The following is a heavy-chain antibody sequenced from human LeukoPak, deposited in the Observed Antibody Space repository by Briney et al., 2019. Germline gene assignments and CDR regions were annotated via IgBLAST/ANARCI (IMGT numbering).Heavy chain of an antibody. CDR2: INTKGET. J-gene: IGHJ4*02. CDR3: ATSNDAKIAPFDH. V-gene: IGHV4-4*09. D-gene: IGHD2-21*01. Sequence: SETLSLTCTVSGVSMSAYQWSWVRQSPEKGLEWIGCINTKGETSSNPSLKSRVTTSVDTSKSQFSLRLTSVTAADTAVYYCATSNDAKIAPFDHWGQGAPVTVSS. CDR1: GVSMSAYQ.